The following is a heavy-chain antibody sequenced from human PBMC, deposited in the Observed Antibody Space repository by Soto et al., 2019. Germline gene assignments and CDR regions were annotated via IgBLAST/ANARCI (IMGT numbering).Heavy chain of an antibody. V-gene: IGHV4-31*03. CDR1: GGSILNGGHY. D-gene: IGHD2-2*01. Sequence: SETLSLTFTVSGGSILNGGHYWTWIRQPPGKGLEWIGNIFFSGNTHYNTALRSRLSFSVDRAKNQFSLNLTSVTAEDTAVYYCAKIATYAAIYQYFEYWGQGTPVTVSS. CDR2: IFFSGNT. J-gene: IGHJ4*02. CDR3: AKIATYAAIYQYFEY.